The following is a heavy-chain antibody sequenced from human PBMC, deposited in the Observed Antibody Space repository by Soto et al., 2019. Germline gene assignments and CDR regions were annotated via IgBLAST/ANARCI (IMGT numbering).Heavy chain of an antibody. CDR1: GFTFSSYW. D-gene: IGHD5-12*01. Sequence: PGGSLRLSCAASGFTFSSYWMHWVRQAPGKGLIWVSRIHSDGSTTSYADSVKGRFTISRDNAKNTLYLQMNSLRADDTAVYYCARERGYTGYEFDYWGQGTQVTVSS. CDR2: IHSDGSTT. V-gene: IGHV3-74*01. J-gene: IGHJ4*02. CDR3: ARERGYTGYEFDY.